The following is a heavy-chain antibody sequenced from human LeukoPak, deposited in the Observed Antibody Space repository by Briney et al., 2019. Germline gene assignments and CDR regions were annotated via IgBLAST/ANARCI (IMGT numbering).Heavy chain of an antibody. CDR2: MNPNSGNT. J-gene: IGHJ4*02. CDR3: ARGSGSGWYEDY. D-gene: IGHD6-19*01. V-gene: IGHV1-8*01. Sequence: ASVKVSCKASGYAFTSYDINWVRQATGQGLEWMGWMNPNSGNTGYAQKFQGRVTMTRNTSISTAYMELSSLRSEDTAVYYCARGSGSGWYEDYWGQGTLVTVSS. CDR1: GYAFTSYD.